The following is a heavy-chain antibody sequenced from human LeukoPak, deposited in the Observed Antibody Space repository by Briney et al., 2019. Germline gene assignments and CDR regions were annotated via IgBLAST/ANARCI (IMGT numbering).Heavy chain of an antibody. V-gene: IGHV3-9*01. CDR1: GFTFDDYA. CDR3: ARPKYSGAYNDASDI. J-gene: IGHJ3*02. Sequence: GGSLRLSCAASGFTFDDYAMHWVRQAPGKGLEWVSGISWNSGSIGYADSVKGRFTISRDNAKNSLYLQMNSLRAEDTAVYYCARPKYSGAYNDASDIWGQGTMVTVSS. D-gene: IGHD1-26*01. CDR2: ISWNSGSI.